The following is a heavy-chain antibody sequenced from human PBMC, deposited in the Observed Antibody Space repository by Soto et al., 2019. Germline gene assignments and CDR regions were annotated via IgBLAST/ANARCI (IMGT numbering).Heavy chain of an antibody. CDR3: ARGIINSGAVVTPAYFDY. Sequence: QIQLQQSGSGLVKPSQTLSLTCAISGDSVSSSSAAWNWIRQSPSRGLEWLGRTYYRSKWHNDYSVSVESRISLNADTSRNQISLHLNSVTPDDTAMYSCARGIINSGAVVTPAYFDYWGQGTLVTVSS. CDR2: TYYRSKWHN. CDR1: GDSVSSSSAA. J-gene: IGHJ4*02. V-gene: IGHV6-1*01. D-gene: IGHD3-10*01.